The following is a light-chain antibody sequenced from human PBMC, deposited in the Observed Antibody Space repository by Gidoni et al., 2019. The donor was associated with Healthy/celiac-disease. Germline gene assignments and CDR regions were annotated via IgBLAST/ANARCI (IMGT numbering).Light chain of an antibody. CDR1: QSVLYSSNNKNY. CDR3: QQYYSTPPT. CDR2: WAS. J-gene: IGKJ3*01. V-gene: IGKV4-1*01. Sequence: IVMTQSPDSLAVSLGESANINCKSSQSVLYSSNNKNYLAWYQQKPGQPPKLLIYWASTREAGVPDRFSGSGSGTDFTLTISSLQAEDVAVYYCQQYYSTPPTFGPGTKVDIK.